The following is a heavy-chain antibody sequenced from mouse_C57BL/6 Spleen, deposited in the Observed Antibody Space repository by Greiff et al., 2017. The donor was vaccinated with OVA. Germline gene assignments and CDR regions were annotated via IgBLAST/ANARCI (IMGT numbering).Heavy chain of an antibody. Sequence: VQLQQSGAELVRPGASVTLSCKASGYTFTDYEMHWVKQTPVHGLEWIGAIDPETGGTAYNQKFKGKAILTADKSSSTAYMELRSLTSEDSAVYYSTRSVYYDYHFDDWGQGTTLTVSS. CDR2: IDPETGGT. V-gene: IGHV1-15*01. J-gene: IGHJ2*01. D-gene: IGHD2-4*01. CDR1: GYTFTDYE. CDR3: TRSVYYDYHFDD.